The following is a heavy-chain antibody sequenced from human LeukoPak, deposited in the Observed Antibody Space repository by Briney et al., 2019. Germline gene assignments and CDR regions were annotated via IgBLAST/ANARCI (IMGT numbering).Heavy chain of an antibody. V-gene: IGHV3-21*01. J-gene: IGHJ3*02. CDR2: ISSSSSYI. CDR3: ARISRAGGYNLFDAFDI. D-gene: IGHD5-24*01. Sequence: GGSLRLSCAASGFTFSSYSMNWVRQAPGKGLEWVSSISSSSSYIYYADSVKGRFTISRDNAKNSLYQQMNSLRAEDTAVYYCARISRAGGYNLFDAFDIWGQGTMVTVSS. CDR1: GFTFSSYS.